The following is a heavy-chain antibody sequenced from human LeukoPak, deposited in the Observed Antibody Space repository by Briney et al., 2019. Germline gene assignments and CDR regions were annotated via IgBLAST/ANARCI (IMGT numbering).Heavy chain of an antibody. CDR1: GFTFSSYN. CDR3: ARAGVCSTTSCDGGIDY. J-gene: IGHJ4*02. CDR2: ISTTSNYI. Sequence: PGGSLRLSCAPSGFTFSSYNMKWVRQAPGKGLEWVSFISTTSNYIYYADSVEGRFTISRDNAENSVYLQMNSLGGEDAALYYCARAGVCSTTSCDGGIDYWGQGTLVTVSS. V-gene: IGHV3-21*06. D-gene: IGHD2-2*01.